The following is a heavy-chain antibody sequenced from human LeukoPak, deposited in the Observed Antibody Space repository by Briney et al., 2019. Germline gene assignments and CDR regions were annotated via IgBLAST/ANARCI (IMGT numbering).Heavy chain of an antibody. Sequence: SETLSLTCTVSGGSISSYYWSWIRQPPGKGLEWIGYIYYSGSTNYNPSLKSRVTISVDTSKNQFSLKLSSVTAADTAVYYCARSLGILDYWGQGTLVTVSS. CDR2: IYYSGST. D-gene: IGHD3-16*01. V-gene: IGHV4-59*01. J-gene: IGHJ4*02. CDR1: GGSISSYY. CDR3: ARSLGILDY.